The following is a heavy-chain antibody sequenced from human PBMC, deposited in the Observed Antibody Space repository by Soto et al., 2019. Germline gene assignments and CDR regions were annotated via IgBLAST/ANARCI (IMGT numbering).Heavy chain of an antibody. D-gene: IGHD2-21*01. J-gene: IGHJ5*02. CDR3: ARGSRREVWYNWFDP. V-gene: IGHV1-18*01. CDR2: ISAYNGNT. Sequence: ASVKVSCKASGYTFTSYGISWVLQAPGQGLEWMGWISAYNGNTNYAQKLQGRVTMTTDTSTSTAYMELRSLRSDDTAVYYCARGSRREVWYNWFDPWGQGTLVTVSS. CDR1: GYTFTSYG.